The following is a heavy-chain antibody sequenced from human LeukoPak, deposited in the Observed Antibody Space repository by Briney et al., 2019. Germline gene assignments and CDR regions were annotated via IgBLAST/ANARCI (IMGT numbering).Heavy chain of an antibody. CDR3: TRGPAARGYY. CDR1: GYY. J-gene: IGHJ4*02. V-gene: IGHV3-49*03. CDR2: IRSKAYGGTT. Sequence: GYYWGWIRQSPGKGLEWVGFIRSKAYGGTTEYAASVKGRFTISRDDSKSIAYLQMNSLKTEDTAVYYCTRGPAARGYYWGQGTLVTVSS. D-gene: IGHD6-6*01.